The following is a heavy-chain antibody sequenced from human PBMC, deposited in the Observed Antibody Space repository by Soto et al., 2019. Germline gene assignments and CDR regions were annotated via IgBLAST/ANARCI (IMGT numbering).Heavy chain of an antibody. CDR2: ISPYNGDT. J-gene: IGHJ6*03. V-gene: IGHV1-18*01. CDR3: ARALSMAQYYYYMDV. CDR1: GYTFTTYG. Sequence: ASVKVSCKASGYTFTTYGISWVRQAPGQGLEWMGWISPYNGDTHYAERFQGRLTMTTDTSATSAYMELRTLSSDDRAVYFCARALSMAQYYYYMDVWGKGSTVTVSS.